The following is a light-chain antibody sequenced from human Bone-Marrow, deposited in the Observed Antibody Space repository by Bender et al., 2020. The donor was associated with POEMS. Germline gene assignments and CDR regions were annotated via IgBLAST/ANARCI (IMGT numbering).Light chain of an antibody. CDR2: EGS. J-gene: IGLJ3*02. CDR1: SSDVGNYNL. CDR3: AAWEDSLNGWV. V-gene: IGLV2-14*02. Sequence: QSALTQPASVSGSPGQSITISCTGTSSDVGNYNLVSWYQHHPGKVPKVVVYEGSRRPSGVSHRFSGSKSGTSASLAISGLQSEDEADYYCAAWEDSLNGWVFGGGTKLTVL.